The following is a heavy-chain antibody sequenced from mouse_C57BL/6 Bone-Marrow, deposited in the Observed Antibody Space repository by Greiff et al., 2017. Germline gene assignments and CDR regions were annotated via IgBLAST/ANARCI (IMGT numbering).Heavy chain of an antibody. CDR1: GYTFTDYY. CDR3: ARGDYYGNPWFAY. J-gene: IGHJ3*01. V-gene: IGHV1-76*01. CDR2: LYPGSGNT. Sequence: QVQLQQSGAELVRPGASVKLSCKASGYTFTDYYINWVKQRPGQGLEWIARLYPGSGNTYYNEKFKGKATLTAAKSSSTAYMQLSSLTSEDSAVYFCARGDYYGNPWFAYWGQGTLVTVSA. D-gene: IGHD2-1*01.